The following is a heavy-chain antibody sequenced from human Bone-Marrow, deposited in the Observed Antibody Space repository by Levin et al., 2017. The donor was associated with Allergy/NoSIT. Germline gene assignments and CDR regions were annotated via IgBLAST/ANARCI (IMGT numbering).Heavy chain of an antibody. CDR2: ISYDGSNK. V-gene: IGHV3-30*18. CDR1: GFTFSSYG. Sequence: GESLKISCAASGFTFSSYGMHWVRQAPGKGLEWVAVISYDGSNKYYADSVKGRFTISRDNSKNTLYLQMNSLRAEDTAVYYCAKSGSGAMIVVVIWYFDYWGQGTLVTVSS. D-gene: IGHD3-22*01. CDR3: AKSGSGAMIVVVIWYFDY. J-gene: IGHJ4*02.